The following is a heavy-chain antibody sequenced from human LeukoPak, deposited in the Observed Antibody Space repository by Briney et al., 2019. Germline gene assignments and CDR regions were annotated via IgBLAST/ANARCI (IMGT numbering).Heavy chain of an antibody. Sequence: PGGSLRLSCAASGFTVSSNYMSWVRQAPGKGLEWVSVIYSGGSTYYADSVKGRFTISRDNSKNTLYLQMNSLRAEDTAVYYCARDLDDFWSGYHPSEGDIWGQGTMVTVSS. V-gene: IGHV3-53*01. CDR1: GFTVSSNY. D-gene: IGHD3-3*01. CDR2: IYSGGST. CDR3: ARDLDDFWSGYHPSEGDI. J-gene: IGHJ3*02.